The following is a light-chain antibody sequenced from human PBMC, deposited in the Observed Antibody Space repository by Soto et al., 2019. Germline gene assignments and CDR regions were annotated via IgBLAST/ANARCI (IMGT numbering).Light chain of an antibody. Sequence: VLTQSPGTLSLSPGERATLSCRDSQIVTGRLAWYQHKSGQAPRLLXSGASSRANGIPDRFSGSGSGTDLTLTISRLEPEDFALYYCQHYYGTSPITFGQGTRLEIK. CDR1: QIVTGR. CDR2: GAS. CDR3: QHYYGTSPIT. J-gene: IGKJ5*01. V-gene: IGKV3-20*01.